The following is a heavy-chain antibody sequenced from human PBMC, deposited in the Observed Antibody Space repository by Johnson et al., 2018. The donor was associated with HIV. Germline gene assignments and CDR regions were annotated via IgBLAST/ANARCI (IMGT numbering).Heavy chain of an antibody. CDR3: AKDSFFYDSAFDI. D-gene: IGHD3-22*01. CDR2: ISYDGSNK. CDR1: GFTFSSYG. J-gene: IGHJ3*02. Sequence: QVQLVESGGGVVQPGRSLRLSCAASGFTFSSYGMHWVRQAPGKGLEWVAVISYDGSNKYYADSVKGRFTISRDNSKNTLYLQMNSLRAEDTAVYYCAKDSFFYDSAFDIWDQGTMVTVSS. V-gene: IGHV3-30*18.